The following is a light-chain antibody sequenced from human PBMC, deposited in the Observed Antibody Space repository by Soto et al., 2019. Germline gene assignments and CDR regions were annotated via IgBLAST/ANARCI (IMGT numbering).Light chain of an antibody. CDR3: QQYDTLPPYT. J-gene: IGKJ2*01. CDR2: AAS. V-gene: IGKV1-39*01. CDR1: QSISSY. Sequence: DIQMTQSPSSLSASVGDRVTITCRASQSISSYLNWYQQKPGKAPKLLIYAASSLQSGVPSRFSGSGSGTDFTLTISSLQPEDFATYYCQQYDTLPPYTFGQGTKVELK.